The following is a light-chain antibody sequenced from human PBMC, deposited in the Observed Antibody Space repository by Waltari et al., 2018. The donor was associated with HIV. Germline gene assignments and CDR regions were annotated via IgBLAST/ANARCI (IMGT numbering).Light chain of an antibody. CDR2: RND. CDR3: AAWDDSLSGYV. CDR1: SSNIGSNY. Sequence: QSVLTQPPSASGTPGQRVTISCSGGSSNIGSNYVFWYQVLPGTAPKLLVFRNDQRPSGDPDRLAGSKSGTSASLAISGLRSEDEADYYCAAWDDSLSGYVFGTGTKVTVL. J-gene: IGLJ1*01. V-gene: IGLV1-47*01.